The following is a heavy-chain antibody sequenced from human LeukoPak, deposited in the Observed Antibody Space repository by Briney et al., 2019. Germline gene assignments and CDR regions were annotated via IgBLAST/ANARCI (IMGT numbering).Heavy chain of an antibody. J-gene: IGHJ4*02. D-gene: IGHD1-26*01. CDR1: GFTYSNYN. Sequence: GGSLRLSCGASGFTYSNYNMNWVRQPRGKGLEWVSSISDSSSYISYADLVKGRFTISRDNAKNSLYLQMNSLRAEDTAVYYCARDYSGSYNVDYWGQGTLVTVSS. V-gene: IGHV3-21*01. CDR2: ISDSSSYI. CDR3: ARDYSGSYNVDY.